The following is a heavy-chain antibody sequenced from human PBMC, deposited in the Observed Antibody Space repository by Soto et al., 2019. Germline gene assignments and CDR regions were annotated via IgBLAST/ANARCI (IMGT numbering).Heavy chain of an antibody. Sequence: EVQLVESGGGLVQPGRSLRLSCTASGFTFGDYAMSWFRQAPRKGLGWVVFIRSKAYGGTTEYASSVKGRFTISRDDSKSIAYLQMNSLKTEGTAVYYCTRDDGLVGDQVGWTFDYWGQGTLVTVSS. D-gene: IGHD4-17*01. CDR3: TRDDGLVGDQVGWTFDY. CDR2: IRSKAYGGTT. J-gene: IGHJ4*02. V-gene: IGHV3-49*03. CDR1: GFTFGDYA.